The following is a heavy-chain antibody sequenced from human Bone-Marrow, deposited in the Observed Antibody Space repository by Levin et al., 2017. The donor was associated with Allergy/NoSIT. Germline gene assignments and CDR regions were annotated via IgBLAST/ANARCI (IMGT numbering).Heavy chain of an antibody. J-gene: IGHJ4*02. CDR2: ISSDSTYI. CDR3: ARDYDFWSGYHRARDGNE. V-gene: IGHV3-21*01. Sequence: PGGSLRLSCAASGFTFSSYSMKWVRQAPGKGLEWVASISSDSTYIFYTDSVKGRFTLSRDNAKNSLFLQMNSLRAEDTAVYYCARDYDFWSGYHRARDGNEWGRGTLVTVSS. D-gene: IGHD3-3*01. CDR1: GFTFSSYS.